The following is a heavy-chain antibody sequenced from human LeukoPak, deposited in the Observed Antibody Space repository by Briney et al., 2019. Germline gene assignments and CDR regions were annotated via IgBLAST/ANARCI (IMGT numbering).Heavy chain of an antibody. CDR3: TKDVNSYCRGDCSDY. CDR1: GFIFSEYG. J-gene: IGHJ4*02. Sequence: PGGSLRLSCAASGFIFSEYGMHWVRQAPGKGLEWVAFISIDGSNQYYMDSVKGRFTVSRDNSKNTVSLQMNSLRFEDTAVYYCTKDVNSYCRGDCSDYWGQGTLVTVSS. V-gene: IGHV3-30*02. CDR2: ISIDGSNQ. D-gene: IGHD2-21*01.